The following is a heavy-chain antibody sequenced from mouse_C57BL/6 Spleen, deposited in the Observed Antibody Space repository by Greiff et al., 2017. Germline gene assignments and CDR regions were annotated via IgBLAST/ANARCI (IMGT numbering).Heavy chain of an antibody. V-gene: IGHV1-82*01. CDR2: IYPGDGDT. CDR3: ARLTYSNYEEGFDY. D-gene: IGHD2-5*01. CDR1: GYAFSSSW. Sequence: QVQLKQSGPELVKPGASVKISCKASGYAFSSSWMNWVKQRPGKGLEWIGRIYPGDGDTNYNGKFKGKATLTADKSSSTAYMQLSSLTSEDSAVYFCARLTYSNYEEGFDYWGQGTTLTVSS. J-gene: IGHJ2*01.